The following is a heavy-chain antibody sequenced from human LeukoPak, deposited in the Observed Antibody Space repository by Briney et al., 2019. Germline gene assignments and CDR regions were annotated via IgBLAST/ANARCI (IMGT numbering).Heavy chain of an antibody. CDR1: GYTFTNYD. J-gene: IGHJ4*02. V-gene: IGHV1-8*03. Sequence: ASVKVSCKXSGYTFTNYDINWVRQATGQGLEWTGYMNPNSGNSAYAQKFQGRVTITTDASISTAYMELSGLRSEDTALYYCAREGLDYWGQGTLVTVSS. CDR3: AREGLDY. CDR2: MNPNSGNS.